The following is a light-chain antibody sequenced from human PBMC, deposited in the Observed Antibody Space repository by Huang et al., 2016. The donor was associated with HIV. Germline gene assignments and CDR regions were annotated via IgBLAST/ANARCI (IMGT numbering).Light chain of an antibody. CDR2: SAS. V-gene: IGKV3-20*01. Sequence: EIVLTQSPATLSLSLGARATLSCGASQSVSSSYLAWYQQKPGQAPRILIYSASSRATGIPDRISGSGSGTDFTLTISRLEPEDFAVYYCQQYGSSPPLTFGGGTKVEIK. J-gene: IGKJ4*01. CDR3: QQYGSSPPLT. CDR1: QSVSSSY.